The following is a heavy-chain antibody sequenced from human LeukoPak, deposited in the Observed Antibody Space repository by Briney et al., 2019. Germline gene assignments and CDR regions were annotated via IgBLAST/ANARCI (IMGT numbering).Heavy chain of an antibody. D-gene: IGHD6-19*01. CDR1: GGSISSYY. V-gene: IGHV4-59*08. Sequence: SETLSLTCTVSGGSISSYYWSWIRQPPGKGLEWIGYIYYSGSTNYNPSLKSRVTISVDTSKNQLSLKLSSVTAADTAVYYCASSIAVAGRVYWGQGTLVTVSS. CDR2: IYYSGST. CDR3: ASSIAVAGRVY. J-gene: IGHJ4*02.